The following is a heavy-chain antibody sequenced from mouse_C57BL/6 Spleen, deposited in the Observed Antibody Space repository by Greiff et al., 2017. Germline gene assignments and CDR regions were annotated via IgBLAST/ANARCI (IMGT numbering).Heavy chain of an antibody. CDR3: ARGLLLTGDC. CDR1: GYSFTGYF. V-gene: IGHV1-20*01. J-gene: IGHJ2*01. D-gene: IGHD2-1*01. CDR2: INPYNGDT. Sequence: VQLQQSGPELVKPGDSVKISCKASGYSFTGYFMNWVMQSHGKSLEWIGRINPYNGDTFYNQKFKGKATLTVDKSSSTAHMELRSLTSEDSAVYCCARGLLLTGDCWGQGATLAVSS.